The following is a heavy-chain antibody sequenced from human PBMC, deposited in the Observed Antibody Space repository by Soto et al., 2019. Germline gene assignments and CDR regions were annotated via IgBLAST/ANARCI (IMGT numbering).Heavy chain of an antibody. CDR2: ISGSGGST. CDR1: GFTFSSYA. V-gene: IGHV3-23*01. J-gene: IGHJ4*02. Sequence: GGSLRLSCAASGFTFSSYAMSWVRQAPGKGLEWVSAISGSGGSTYYADSVKGRFTISRDNSKNTLYLQMNSLRAEDTAVYYCAKNKVTIFGVVIRYYFDYWGQGTLVTVSS. CDR3: AKNKVTIFGVVIRYYFDY. D-gene: IGHD3-3*01.